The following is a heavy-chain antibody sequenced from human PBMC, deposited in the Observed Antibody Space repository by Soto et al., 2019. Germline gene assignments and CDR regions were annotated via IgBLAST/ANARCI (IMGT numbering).Heavy chain of an antibody. CDR1: GFTFSSYG. D-gene: IGHD2-8*01. V-gene: IGHV3-30*18. J-gene: IGHJ3*02. CDR3: AKSRRDIVLMVYATHDAFDI. Sequence: GGSLRLSCAASGFTFSSYGMHWVRQAPGKGLEWVAVISYDGSNKYYADSVKGRFTISRDNSKNTLYLQMNSLRAEDTAVYYCAKSRRDIVLMVYATHDAFDIWGQGTMVTVSS. CDR2: ISYDGSNK.